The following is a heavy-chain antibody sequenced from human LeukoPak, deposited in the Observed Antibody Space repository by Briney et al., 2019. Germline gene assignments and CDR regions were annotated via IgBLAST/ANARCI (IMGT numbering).Heavy chain of an antibody. CDR3: ARQEGGGYYPHYYYGMDV. V-gene: IGHV4-59*08. D-gene: IGHD3-22*01. J-gene: IGHJ6*02. CDR1: GGSISSYY. CDR2: IHYSGIT. Sequence: SETLSLTCTVSGGSISSYYWSWIRQPPGKGLEWIGFIHYSGITNYNPSLNSRVTISVDTSKDQFSLKLSSVTAADTAVYYCARQEGGGYYPHYYYGMDVWGQGTAVTVSS.